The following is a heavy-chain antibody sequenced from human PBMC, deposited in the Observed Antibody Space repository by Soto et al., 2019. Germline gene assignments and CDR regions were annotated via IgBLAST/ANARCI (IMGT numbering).Heavy chain of an antibody. CDR2: VNHSGTT. Sequence: QVQLQQWGAGLLKPSETLSLTCAVYGGSFSGYYWTWIRQSPEKGLEWIGEVNHSGTTYYNPSLKTRVTISVHTPKNQFSLKMSSVTAADTAVYYCARAHDFWGGRQQPIDSWGQGTLVTVSS. J-gene: IGHJ4*02. V-gene: IGHV4-34*01. D-gene: IGHD3-3*01. CDR3: ARAHDFWGGRQQPIDS. CDR1: GGSFSGYY.